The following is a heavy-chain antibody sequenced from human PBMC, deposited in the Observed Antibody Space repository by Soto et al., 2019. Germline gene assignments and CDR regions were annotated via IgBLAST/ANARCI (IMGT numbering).Heavy chain of an antibody. CDR1: GFTFGDYA. CDR3: TRDTNDYYNYYYYYMDV. CDR2: IRSKAYGGTT. Sequence: GGSLRLSCTASGFTFGDYAMSWFRQAPGKGLEWVGFIRSKAYGGTTEYAASVKGRFNISRDDSKSIAYLQMNSLKTEDTAVYYCTRDTNDYYNYYYYYMDVWGKGTTVTVSS. J-gene: IGHJ6*03. D-gene: IGHD1-1*01. V-gene: IGHV3-49*03.